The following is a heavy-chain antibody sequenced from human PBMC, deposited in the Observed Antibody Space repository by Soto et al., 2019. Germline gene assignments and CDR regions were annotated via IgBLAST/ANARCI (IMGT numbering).Heavy chain of an antibody. D-gene: IGHD4-4*01. V-gene: IGHV3-33*01. CDR2: IWYDGSNK. CDR1: GFTFSSYG. Sequence: XVSLRLYCAASGFTFSSYGMHWVRQAPGKGLEWVAVIWYDGSNKYYADSVKGRFTISRDNSKNTLYLQMNSLRAEDTAVYYSARPRSSQYYFDYWGQRTLVTVPS. CDR3: ARPRSSQYYFDY. J-gene: IGHJ4*02.